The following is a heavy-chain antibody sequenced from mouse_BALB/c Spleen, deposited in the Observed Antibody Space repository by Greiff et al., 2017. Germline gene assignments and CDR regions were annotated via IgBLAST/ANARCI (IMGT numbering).Heavy chain of an antibody. CDR3: ARNDDYDVPFAY. J-gene: IGHJ3*01. Sequence: VQLQQSGPGLVQPSQSLSITCTVSGFSLTSYGVHWVRQYPGKGLEWLGVIWSGGSTDYNAAFISRLSISKDNSKSQVFFKMNSLQANDTAIYYCARNDDYDVPFAYWGQGTLVTVSA. CDR2: IWSGGST. D-gene: IGHD2-4*01. CDR1: GFSLTSYG. V-gene: IGHV2-2*02.